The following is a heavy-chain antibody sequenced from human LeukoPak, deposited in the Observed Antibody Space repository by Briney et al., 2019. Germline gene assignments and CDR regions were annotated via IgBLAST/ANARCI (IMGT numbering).Heavy chain of an antibody. D-gene: IGHD3-10*01. J-gene: IGHJ4*02. CDR1: GFTFSHYW. V-gene: IGHV3-7*04. Sequence: GGSLRLSCAASGFTFSHYWMSWVRQAPGKGLEWVANIKQDGSEKNYVDSVKGRFTISRDNAKNSLYLQMNILRAEDTAVYYCARDLYASGSYDYWGQGTLVTVSS. CDR2: IKQDGSEK. CDR3: ARDLYASGSYDY.